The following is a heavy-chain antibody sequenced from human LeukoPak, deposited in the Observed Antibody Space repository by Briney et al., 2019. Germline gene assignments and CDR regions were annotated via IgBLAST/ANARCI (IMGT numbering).Heavy chain of an antibody. Sequence: PGGSLRLSCAASGFTFSSYEMNWVRQAPGKGLEWVSYISSSGSTIYYADSVKGRFTISRDNAKNSLCLQMNSLRAEDTAVYYCARKLRYFDWSYFDYWGQGTLVTVSS. J-gene: IGHJ4*02. D-gene: IGHD3-9*01. CDR1: GFTFSSYE. V-gene: IGHV3-48*03. CDR3: ARKLRYFDWSYFDY. CDR2: ISSSGSTI.